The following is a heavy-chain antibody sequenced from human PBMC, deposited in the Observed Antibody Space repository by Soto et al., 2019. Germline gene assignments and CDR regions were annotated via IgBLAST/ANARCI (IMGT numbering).Heavy chain of an antibody. Sequence: QVQLVQSGGEVKKPGASVKVSCKASGYTFTNYGISWVRQAPGQGLEWMGWINVYNGNTKYAQKVQGRVTMTTDTATRTAYMELRSLRSDDTAVYYCARGVGSGSYYNQYNWFDPWCQGTLVTVSS. D-gene: IGHD3-10*01. CDR1: GYTFTNYG. J-gene: IGHJ5*02. CDR2: INVYNGNT. V-gene: IGHV1-18*01. CDR3: ARGVGSGSYYNQYNWFDP.